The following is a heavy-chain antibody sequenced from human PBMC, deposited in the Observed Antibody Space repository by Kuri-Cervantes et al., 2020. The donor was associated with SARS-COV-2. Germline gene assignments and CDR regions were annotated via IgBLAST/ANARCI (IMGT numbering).Heavy chain of an antibody. CDR3: AKVGTSIAVSGRFDY. Sequence: GESLKISCAASGFTFSSYAMSWVRQAPGKGLEWVSVISASGASTYYADSVKGRFTISRDNSKNTLYLQMNSLIAEDTAVYYCAKVGTSIAVSGRFDYWGQGTLDTVSS. J-gene: IGHJ4*02. CDR1: GFTFSSYA. CDR2: ISASGAST. D-gene: IGHD6-19*01. V-gene: IGHV3-23*01.